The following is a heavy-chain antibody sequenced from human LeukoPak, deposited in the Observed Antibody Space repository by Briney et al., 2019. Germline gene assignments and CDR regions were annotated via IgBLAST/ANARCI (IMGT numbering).Heavy chain of an antibody. J-gene: IGHJ6*03. Sequence: GGSLRLSCAASGFTFSSYSMNWVRQAPGKGLEWVSSISSSSSYIYYADSVKGRFTISRDNAKNSLYLQMNSLRAEDTAVYYCAPLAPVVAATGDYYYVDVWGKGTTVTVSS. D-gene: IGHD2-15*01. CDR1: GFTFSSYS. V-gene: IGHV3-21*01. CDR2: ISSSSSYI. CDR3: APLAPVVAATGDYYYVDV.